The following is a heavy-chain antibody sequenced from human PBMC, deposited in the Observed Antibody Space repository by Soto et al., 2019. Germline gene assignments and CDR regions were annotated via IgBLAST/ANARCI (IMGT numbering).Heavy chain of an antibody. J-gene: IGHJ3*02. D-gene: IGHD5-18*01. CDR2: ISYDGSNK. CDR3: AKDSPGGIQLWLPGGDAFDI. Sequence: QVQLVESGGGVVQPGRSLRLSCAASGFTFSSYGMHWVRQAPGKGLEWVAVISYDGSNKYYADFVKGRFTISRDNSKNTLYLQMNSLRAEDTAVYYCAKDSPGGIQLWLPGGDAFDIWGQGTMVTVSS. V-gene: IGHV3-30*18. CDR1: GFTFSSYG.